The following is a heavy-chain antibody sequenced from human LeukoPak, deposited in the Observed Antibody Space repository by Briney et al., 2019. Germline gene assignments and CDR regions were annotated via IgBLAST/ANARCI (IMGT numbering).Heavy chain of an antibody. D-gene: IGHD6-19*01. Sequence: ASVKVSCKASGYTFNIYGISWVRQAPGKGLEWMGWISAYNGDTKYAQKLQGRGTLTPDTSTSTAYMELRSLTSDDAAVYYCGRSSSGWSVDYWGQGALVTVSS. V-gene: IGHV1-18*01. CDR1: GYTFNIYG. CDR3: GRSSSGWSVDY. CDR2: ISAYNGDT. J-gene: IGHJ4*02.